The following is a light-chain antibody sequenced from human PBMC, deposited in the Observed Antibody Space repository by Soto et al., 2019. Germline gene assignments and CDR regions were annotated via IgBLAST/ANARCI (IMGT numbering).Light chain of an antibody. CDR2: GAS. J-gene: IGKJ1*01. Sequence: EIVLTQSPGTLSLSPGERATLSCRASQSVSSSYLAWYQHKPGQAPRLLIYGASSRATGIPDRFSGSGSGTDFTLTISRLEPEDFAVYYCQQYMSSVTFGQGTKVEIK. V-gene: IGKV3-20*01. CDR1: QSVSSSY. CDR3: QQYMSSVT.